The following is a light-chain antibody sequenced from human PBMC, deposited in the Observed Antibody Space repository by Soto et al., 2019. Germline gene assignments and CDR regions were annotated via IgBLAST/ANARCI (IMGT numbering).Light chain of an antibody. CDR2: AAS. CDR3: QQSYSTRWT. CDR1: QSISSY. J-gene: IGKJ1*01. Sequence: DIQMTQSPSSLSASVGDRVTITCRASQSISSYLNWYQQKPGKAPKLLIYAASSLQSGVPSRFSGSGSGTDFTLTSSRLQPEDFATYYCQQSYSTRWTFGQGTKVEIK. V-gene: IGKV1-39*01.